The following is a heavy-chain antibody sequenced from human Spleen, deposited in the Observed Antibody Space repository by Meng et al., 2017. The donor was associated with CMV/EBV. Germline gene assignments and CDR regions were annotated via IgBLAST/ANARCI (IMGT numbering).Heavy chain of an antibody. CDR1: GGTFSSYA. J-gene: IGHJ4*02. D-gene: IGHD1-26*01. CDR2: MIPSLGIT. Sequence: SVKVSCKASGGTFSSYAIVWVRQAPGQGLEWVGGMIPSLGITNNAQKFRGRVTITADKSTNTAYMELSSLRSEDTAMYYSARGATVVTPHYFDYWGQGTLVTVSS. CDR3: ARGATVVTPHYFDY. V-gene: IGHV1-69*10.